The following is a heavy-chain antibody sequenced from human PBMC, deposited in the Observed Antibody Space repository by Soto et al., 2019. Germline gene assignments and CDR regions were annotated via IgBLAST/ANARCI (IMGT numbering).Heavy chain of an antibody. J-gene: IGHJ2*01. CDR2: INHSGST. V-gene: IGHV4-34*01. CDR3: ARLASGWQYYYFDF. Sequence: QVQLQQWGAGLLKPSETLSLTCAVYGGSFSPYFWSWIRQPPGKALEWIGEINHSGSTNYNQSLTRRATLSVDTSKNQVSLKLTSVTAADTAVYYCARLASGWQYYYFDFWGRGTPVTVSS. CDR1: GGSFSPYF. D-gene: IGHD6-19*01.